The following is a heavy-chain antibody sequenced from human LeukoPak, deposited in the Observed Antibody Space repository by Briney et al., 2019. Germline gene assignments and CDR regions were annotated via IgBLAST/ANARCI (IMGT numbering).Heavy chain of an antibody. V-gene: IGHV4-39*07. CDR2: FYHSGST. J-gene: IGHJ4*02. CDR1: GGSISSSSYY. D-gene: IGHD3-10*01. Sequence: SETLSLTCTVSGGSISSSSYYWGWIRQPPGKGLEWIGYFYHSGSTYYNPSLKSRVTISVDTSKNQFSLKLSSVTAADTAVYYCARGDYYGSGSRYFDYWGQGTLVTVSS. CDR3: ARGDYYGSGSRYFDY.